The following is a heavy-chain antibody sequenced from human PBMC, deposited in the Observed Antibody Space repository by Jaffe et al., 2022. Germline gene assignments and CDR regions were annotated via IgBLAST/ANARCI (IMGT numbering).Heavy chain of an antibody. CDR3: ARHVAIVVVPAAMFFDY. Sequence: QLQLQESGPGLVKPSETLSLTCTVSGGSISSSSYYWGWIRQPPGKGLEWIGSIYYSGSTYYNPSLKSRVTISVDTSKNQFSLKLSSVTAADTAVYYCARHVAIVVVPAAMFFDYWGQGTLVTVSS. D-gene: IGHD2-2*01. CDR1: GGSISSSSYY. CDR2: IYYSGST. J-gene: IGHJ4*02. V-gene: IGHV4-39*01.